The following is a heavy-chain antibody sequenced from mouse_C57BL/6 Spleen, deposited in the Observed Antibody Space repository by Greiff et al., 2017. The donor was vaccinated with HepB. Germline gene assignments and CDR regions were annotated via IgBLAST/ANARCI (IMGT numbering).Heavy chain of an antibody. D-gene: IGHD3-2*01. J-gene: IGHJ3*01. CDR2: IGPSDSET. CDR3: ASPRQLAGFAY. CDR1: GYTFTSYW. Sequence: QVQLQQPGAELVRPGSSVKLSCKASGYTFTSYWMHWVKQRPIQGLEWIGNIGPSDSETHYNQKFKDKATLTVDKSSSTAYMQLSSLTSEDSAVYYCASPRQLAGFAYWGQGTLVTVSA. V-gene: IGHV1-52*01.